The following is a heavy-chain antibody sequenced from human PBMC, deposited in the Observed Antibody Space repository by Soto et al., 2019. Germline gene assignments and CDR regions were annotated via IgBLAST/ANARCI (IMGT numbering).Heavy chain of an antibody. D-gene: IGHD7-27*01. Sequence: TSETLSLTCAISGGSISSSSYYWVWIRQPPGKGLEWIGNVFYSGSTYYNSSLKSRVTMSVDTSKNQFSLKLSSVTAADTAVYYCARRPPLGSFDTWGQGTLVTVSS. V-gene: IGHV4-39*01. J-gene: IGHJ5*02. CDR3: ARRPPLGSFDT. CDR2: VFYSGST. CDR1: GGSISSSSYY.